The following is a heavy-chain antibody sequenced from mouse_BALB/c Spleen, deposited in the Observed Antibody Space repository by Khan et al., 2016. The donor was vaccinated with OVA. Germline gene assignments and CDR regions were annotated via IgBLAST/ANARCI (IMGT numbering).Heavy chain of an antibody. CDR1: GFTFSSYT. CDR2: ISSGGDNT. D-gene: IGHD2-1*01. CDR3: ARTNYGTFAY. J-gene: IGHJ3*01. Sequence: EVELVESGGGLVKPGGSLKLSCAASGFTFSSYTMSWVRQTPEKRLEWVATISSGGDNTYYPDSVKGRFTISRDNAKNNLHLQMSSTRFEDTALYDGARTNYGTFAYWGQGTLVTVSA. V-gene: IGHV5-9*03.